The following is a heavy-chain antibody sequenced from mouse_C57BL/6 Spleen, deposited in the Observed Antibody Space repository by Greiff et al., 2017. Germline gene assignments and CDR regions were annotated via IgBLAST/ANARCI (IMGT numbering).Heavy chain of an antibody. D-gene: IGHD1-1*01. J-gene: IGHJ4*01. V-gene: IGHV1-55*01. CDR1: GYTFTSYW. CDR3: ARSGDGSIYVPPMDY. Sequence: QVQLQQPGAELVKPGASVKMSCKASGYTFTSYWITWVKQRPGQGLEWIGDIYPGSGSTNYNEKFKSKATLTVDTSSSTAYMQLSSLTSEDSAVYYCARSGDGSIYVPPMDYWGQGTSVTVSS. CDR2: IYPGSGST.